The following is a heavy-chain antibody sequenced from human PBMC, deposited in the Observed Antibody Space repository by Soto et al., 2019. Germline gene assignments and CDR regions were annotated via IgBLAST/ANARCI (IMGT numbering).Heavy chain of an antibody. CDR1: GFTFSSYA. CDR3: AKGPIAVAGPYYYYGMDV. V-gene: IGHV3-23*01. J-gene: IGHJ6*02. CDR2: ISGSGGST. Sequence: GGSLRLSCASSGFTFSSYAMSWVRQAPGKGLEWVSAISGSGGSTYYADSVKGRFTISRDNSKNTLYLQMNSLRAEDTAVYYCAKGPIAVAGPYYYYGMDVWGQGTMVTVSS. D-gene: IGHD6-19*01.